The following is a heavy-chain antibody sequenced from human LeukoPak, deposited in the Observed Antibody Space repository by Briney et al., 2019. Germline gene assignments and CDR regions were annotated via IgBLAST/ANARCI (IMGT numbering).Heavy chain of an antibody. Sequence: SETLSLTCTVSAGSISSYYWSWIRQPPGKGLEWIGYIYYSGSTNYNPSLKSRVTISVDTSKNQFSLKLSSVTAADTAVYYCARSSRWGYDAFDIWGQGTMVTVSS. CDR1: AGSISSYY. CDR2: IYYSGST. CDR3: ARSSRWGYDAFDI. V-gene: IGHV4-59*01. J-gene: IGHJ3*02. D-gene: IGHD4-23*01.